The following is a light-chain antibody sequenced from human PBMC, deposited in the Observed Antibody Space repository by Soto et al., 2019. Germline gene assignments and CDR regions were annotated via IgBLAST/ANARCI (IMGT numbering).Light chain of an antibody. V-gene: IGKV3-11*01. J-gene: IGKJ4*01. CDR1: QSISTY. CDR2: DAV. CDR3: QQRSDWPPLP. Sequence: EIVLTQSPDTLSLSPGERATLSCMASQSISTYLAWYQQKPGRSPRLLVYDAVNRAAGAPDRFSGSGSGTDFTLTISSIEPEDAAVYVSQQRSDWPPLPFGGGTKVEIK.